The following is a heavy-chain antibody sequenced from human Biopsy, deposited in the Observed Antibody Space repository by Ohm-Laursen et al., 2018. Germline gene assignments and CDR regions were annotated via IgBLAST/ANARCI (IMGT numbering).Heavy chain of an antibody. V-gene: IGHV4-59*08. CDR3: ATTTMDTNGWYGNYFDS. Sequence: SETLSLTCTVSRGSISSYYWSWIRQPPGKGLEWIGYISYSGNTNYNPSLKSRVTMSVDTSKNQFSLKVNSVTAADTAIYYCATTTMDTNGWYGNYFDSWGQGALVTVSS. J-gene: IGHJ4*02. D-gene: IGHD6-19*01. CDR2: ISYSGNT. CDR1: RGSISSYY.